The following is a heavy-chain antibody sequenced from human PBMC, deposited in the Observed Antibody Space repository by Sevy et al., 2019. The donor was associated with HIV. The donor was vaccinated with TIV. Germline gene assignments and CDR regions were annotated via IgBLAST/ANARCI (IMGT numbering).Heavy chain of an antibody. Sequence: SETLCLTCTVSGGSISSGSSYWSWIRQPAGKGPEWIGRIYPSGRTNYNPSLESRVTISIDTSKNQFSLKVSSVTAADTAVYFCARDEASGSFDIWGQGTKVTVSS. J-gene: IGHJ3*02. CDR1: GGSISSGSSY. CDR3: ARDEASGSFDI. D-gene: IGHD6-25*01. V-gene: IGHV4-61*02. CDR2: IYPSGRT.